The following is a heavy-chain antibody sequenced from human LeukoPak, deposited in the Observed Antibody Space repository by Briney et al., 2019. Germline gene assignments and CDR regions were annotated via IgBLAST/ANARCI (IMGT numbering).Heavy chain of an antibody. CDR3: ARNYDSSGYYEDYYYYGMDV. J-gene: IGHJ6*02. CDR2: IYHSGST. Sequence: SETLSLTCTVSGYSISSGYYWGWIRQPPGKGLEWIGSIYHSGSTYYNPSLKSRVTISVDTSKNQFSLKLSSVTAADTAVYYCARNYDSSGYYEDYYYYGMDVWGQGTTVTVSS. V-gene: IGHV4-38-2*02. CDR1: GYSISSGYY. D-gene: IGHD3-22*01.